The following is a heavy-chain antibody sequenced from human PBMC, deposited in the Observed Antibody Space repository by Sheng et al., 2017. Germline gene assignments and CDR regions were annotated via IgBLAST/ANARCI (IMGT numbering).Heavy chain of an antibody. CDR1: GGSISSYY. Sequence: QVQLQESGPGLVKPSETLSLTCTVSGGSISSYYWSWIRQPPGKGLEWIGYIYYSGSTNYNPSLKSRVTISVDTSKNQFSLKLSSVTAADTAVYYCAREKRYSSGWYRGRAFDSLGPRDKWSPSLQ. V-gene: IGHV4-59*01. CDR2: IYYSGST. J-gene: IGHJ3*01. CDR3: AREKRYSSGWYRGRAFDS. D-gene: IGHD6-19*01.